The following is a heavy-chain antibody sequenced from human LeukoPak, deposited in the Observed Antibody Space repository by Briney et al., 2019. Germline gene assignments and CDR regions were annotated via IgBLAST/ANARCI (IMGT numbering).Heavy chain of an antibody. CDR3: AKGQASVTYKYFFDY. D-gene: IGHD4-17*01. V-gene: IGHV3-23*01. CDR2: ISDQT. CDR1: GFTFSSYW. Sequence: GGSLRLSCAASGFTFSSYWMHWVRQAPGKGLEWVSGISDQTYYTDSVRGRFTISRDNSKNTLYLQMNSLRAEDTAVYYCAKGQASVTYKYFFDYWGQGTLVTVSS. J-gene: IGHJ4*02.